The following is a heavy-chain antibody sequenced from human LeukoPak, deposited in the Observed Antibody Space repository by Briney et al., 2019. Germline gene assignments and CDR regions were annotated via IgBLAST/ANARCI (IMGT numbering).Heavy chain of an antibody. CDR2: IYSGGST. CDR3: ATEGQYYDSSGYPTWTFDS. D-gene: IGHD3-22*01. V-gene: IGHV3-66*02. Sequence: GGSLRLSCAASGFTVSSSYMSWVRQAPGKGLEWVSVIYSGGSTYYADSVKGRFTITRDNSKNTLYLQMNSLRAEDTAVYYCATEGQYYDSSGYPTWTFDSWGQGTLVTVSS. CDR1: GFTVSSSY. J-gene: IGHJ4*02.